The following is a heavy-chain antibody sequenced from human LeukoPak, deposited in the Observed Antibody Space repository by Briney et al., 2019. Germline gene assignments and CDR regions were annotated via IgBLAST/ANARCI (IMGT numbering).Heavy chain of an antibody. Sequence: SETLSLTCTVSGGSISSSSYYWGWIRQPPGKGLEWIGSIYYSGSTYYNPSLKSRVTISVDTSKNQFSPKLSSVTAADTAVYYCARDLVFGVVIDYFDYWGQGTLVTVSS. D-gene: IGHD3-3*01. CDR1: GGSISSSSYY. J-gene: IGHJ4*02. V-gene: IGHV4-39*07. CDR3: ARDLVFGVVIDYFDY. CDR2: IYYSGST.